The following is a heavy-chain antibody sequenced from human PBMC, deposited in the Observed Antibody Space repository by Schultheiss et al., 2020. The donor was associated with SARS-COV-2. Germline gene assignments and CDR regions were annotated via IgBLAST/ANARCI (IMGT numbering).Heavy chain of an antibody. J-gene: IGHJ6*03. CDR1: GGTFSSYA. CDR2: IIPILGIA. CDR3: ARVSHYYYYMDV. Sequence: SVKVSCKASGGTFSSYAISWVRQAPGQGLEWMGRIIPILGIANYAQKFQGRVTITADKSTSTAYMELSSLRSEDTAVYYCARVSHYYYYMDVWGKGTTVTVSS. V-gene: IGHV1-69*04.